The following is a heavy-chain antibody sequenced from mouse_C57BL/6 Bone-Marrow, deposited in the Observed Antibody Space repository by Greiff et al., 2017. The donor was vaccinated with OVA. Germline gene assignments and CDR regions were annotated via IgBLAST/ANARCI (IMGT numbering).Heavy chain of an antibody. CDR1: GYTFTSYW. J-gene: IGHJ2*01. V-gene: IGHV1-64*01. CDR2: IHPNSGST. CDR3: ARWTGTDY. Sequence: QVQLQQPGAELVKPGASVKLSCKASGYTFTSYWMHWVKQRPGQGLEWLGMIHPNSGSTNYNEKYKSKATLTVDKSSSTAYMQLSSLTSDDSAVYYCARWTGTDYWGQGTTLTVSS. D-gene: IGHD4-1*01.